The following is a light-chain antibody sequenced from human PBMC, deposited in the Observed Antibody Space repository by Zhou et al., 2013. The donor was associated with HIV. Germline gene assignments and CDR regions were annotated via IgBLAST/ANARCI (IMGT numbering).Light chain of an antibody. CDR1: QDISNH. J-gene: IGKJ1*01. CDR3: QQSYSTSWT. Sequence: DIQLTQSPSSLSASIGDRVTITCRTSQDISNHVHWYQQKPGTAPKLLIYAASSLQSGVPSRFSGSGSGADFTLTISSLQPEDFATYYCQQSYSTSWTFGQGTKVEIK. CDR2: AAS. V-gene: IGKV1-39*01.